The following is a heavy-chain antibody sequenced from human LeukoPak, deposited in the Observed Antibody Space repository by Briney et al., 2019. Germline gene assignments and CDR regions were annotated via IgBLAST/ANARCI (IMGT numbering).Heavy chain of an antibody. D-gene: IGHD6-19*01. Sequence: ASVKVSCKASGYTFTSYYMHWVRQAPGQGLEWMAIINPSGGSTSYAQKFQGRVTMTRDTSTSTVYMELSSLRSEDTAVYYCARTYSSGLFDPWGQGTLVTVSS. V-gene: IGHV1-46*01. CDR3: ARTYSSGLFDP. J-gene: IGHJ5*02. CDR2: INPSGGST. CDR1: GYTFTSYY.